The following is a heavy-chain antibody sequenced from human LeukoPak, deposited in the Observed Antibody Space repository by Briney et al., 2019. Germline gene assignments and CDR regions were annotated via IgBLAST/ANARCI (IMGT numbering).Heavy chain of an antibody. J-gene: IGHJ6*02. CDR2: MNPNSGNT. Sequence: GASVKVSCKASGYTFTSYDINWVRQATGQGLEWMGWMNPNSGNTGYAQKFQGRVTMTRNTSISTAYMELSSLRSEDTAVYYCARGHYIPPYYYYYYGMDVWGQGTTVTVSS. V-gene: IGHV1-8*01. CDR1: GYTFTSYD. D-gene: IGHD2/OR15-2a*01. CDR3: ARGHYIPPYYYYYYGMDV.